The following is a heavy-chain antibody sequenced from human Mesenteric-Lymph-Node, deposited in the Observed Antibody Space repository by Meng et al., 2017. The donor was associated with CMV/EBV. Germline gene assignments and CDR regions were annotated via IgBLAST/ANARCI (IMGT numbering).Heavy chain of an antibody. D-gene: IGHD2-8*01. Sequence: LSCTISGGSITTFYWNWIRQPPRKGLEWIGNVYYTGSTNYNPSLKSRVTISLDTSKNQLSLKLNSLTSADTAVYFCARGRSCINGICYDDHNFFGPWGQGTLVTVSS. CDR2: VYYTGST. V-gene: IGHV4-59*01. J-gene: IGHJ5*02. CDR3: ARGRSCINGICYDDHNFFGP. CDR1: GGSITTFY.